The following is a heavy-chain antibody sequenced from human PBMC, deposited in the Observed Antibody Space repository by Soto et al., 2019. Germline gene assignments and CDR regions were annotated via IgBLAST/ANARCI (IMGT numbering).Heavy chain of an antibody. J-gene: IGHJ5*02. CDR2: IYSGGST. V-gene: IGHV3-53*04. CDR3: AREVGHGWFDP. Sequence: EVQLVESGGGLVQPGGSLRLSCAASGFTVSSNYMSWVRQAPGKGLEWVSVIYSGGSTYYADSVKSRFNIARHNSKNTLYRQMNSLRAEDTAVYYCAREVGHGWFDPWGQGTLVTVSS. CDR1: GFTVSSNY.